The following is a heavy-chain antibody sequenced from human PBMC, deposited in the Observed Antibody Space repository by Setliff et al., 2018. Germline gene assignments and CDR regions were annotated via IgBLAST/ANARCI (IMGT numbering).Heavy chain of an antibody. V-gene: IGHV1-18*01. CDR3: ARVWDSSGYLPLDY. D-gene: IGHD3-22*01. CDR1: GYTFTSYG. CDR2: ISVYNVKT. Sequence: ASVKVSCKASGYTFTSYGFSWVRQAPGQGLEWMGWISVYNVKTKYAQKFQGRVTMTTDTSASTDYLELRSLRSDDTAVYYCARVWDSSGYLPLDYWGQGTLVTVSS. J-gene: IGHJ4*02.